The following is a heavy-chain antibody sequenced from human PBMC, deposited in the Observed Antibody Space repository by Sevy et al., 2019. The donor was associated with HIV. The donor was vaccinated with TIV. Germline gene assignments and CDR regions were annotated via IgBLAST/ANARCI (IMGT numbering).Heavy chain of an antibody. CDR3: ARRRPSGYYEY. CDR1: GGSFSGYY. D-gene: IGHD3-3*01. V-gene: IGHV4-34*01. CDR2: INHSGST. Sequence: SETLSLTCAVYGGSFSGYYWSWIRQPPGKGLEWIGEINHSGSTNYNPSLKSRVTISVDTSRNQFSLKLSSVTAAEMAVYYCARRRPSGYYEYWGQGTLVTLSS. J-gene: IGHJ4*02.